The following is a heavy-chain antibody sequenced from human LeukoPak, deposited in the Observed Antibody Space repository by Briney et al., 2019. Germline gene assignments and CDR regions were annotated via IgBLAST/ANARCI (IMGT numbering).Heavy chain of an antibody. CDR2: INHSGST. J-gene: IGHJ4*02. CDR3: ARGRGTGSYRLQPPYFDY. CDR1: GDSIRRDNYY. D-gene: IGHD1-26*01. V-gene: IGHV4-39*07. Sequence: PSETLSLTCTVSGDSIRRDNYYWGWIRQPPGKGLEWIGEINHSGSTNYNPSLKSRVTISVDTSKNQFSLKLSSVTAADTAVYYCARGRGTGSYRLQPPYFDYWGQGTLVTVSS.